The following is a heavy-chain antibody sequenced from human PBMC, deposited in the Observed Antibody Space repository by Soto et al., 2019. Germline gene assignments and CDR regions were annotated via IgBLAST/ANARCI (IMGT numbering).Heavy chain of an antibody. D-gene: IGHD2-15*01. V-gene: IGHV4-59*12. Sequence: SEALSLRCTCSAGSISSYYWSWIRQPPGKGLEWIGHIYSSGSANYNPSLKSRVSMSVDTSKNQFSLKLNSVTAADTAVYYCATIVVANQSWGQGT. CDR3: ATIVVANQS. J-gene: IGHJ5*02. CDR2: IYSSGSA. CDR1: AGSISSYY.